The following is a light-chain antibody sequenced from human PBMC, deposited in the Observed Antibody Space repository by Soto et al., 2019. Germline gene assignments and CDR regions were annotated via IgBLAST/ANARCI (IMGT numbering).Light chain of an antibody. V-gene: IGLV2-14*01. CDR2: DVS. Sequence: QSVLTQPASVSGSPGQSITISCTGTSSDVGGYNYVSWYQQHPGKAPKLMIYDVSNRPSGVSNRFSGSKSGNTASLTISGLQAEDEDDYYCSSYTSSSPVAFGVGTKVTVL. J-gene: IGLJ2*01. CDR1: SSDVGGYNY. CDR3: SSYTSSSPVA.